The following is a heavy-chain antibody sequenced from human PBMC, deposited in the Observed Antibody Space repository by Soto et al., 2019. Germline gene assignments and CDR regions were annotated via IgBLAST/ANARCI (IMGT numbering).Heavy chain of an antibody. CDR3: ATYRKFFQI. J-gene: IGHJ3*02. CDR1: GGYISGGYYS. V-gene: IGHV4-30-2*01. CDR2: IYNSGST. Sequence: QLQLQESGSGLVKPSQTLSLTCAVSGGYISGGYYSWSCIRQPPGKGLEWIGFIYNSGSTYYNSSVKSRVSIPVDRSKNHFFVNLTSVTAVDTAVYYCATYRKFFQILAQGTKVTVS.